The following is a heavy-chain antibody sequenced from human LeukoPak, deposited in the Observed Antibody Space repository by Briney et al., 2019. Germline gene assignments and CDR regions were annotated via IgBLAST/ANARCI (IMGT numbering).Heavy chain of an antibody. Sequence: SSETLSLTCSVSGDSMRGHYWTWIRQPPGKGLEWIGYIYSSGSTNYKLSLKTRVTISEDTSKNQFSLRLASVTTADTAVYYCARVPTIYGVDMYYFDYWGQGTLVTVS. CDR2: IYSSGST. V-gene: IGHV4-59*11. CDR3: ARVPTIYGVDMYYFDY. J-gene: IGHJ4*02. D-gene: IGHD3-3*01. CDR1: GDSMRGHY.